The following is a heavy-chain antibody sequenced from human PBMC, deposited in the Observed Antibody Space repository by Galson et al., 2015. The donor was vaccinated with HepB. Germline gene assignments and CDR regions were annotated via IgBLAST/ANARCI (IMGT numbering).Heavy chain of an antibody. V-gene: IGHV1-3*01. CDR1: GYTFTNYA. CDR3: ARGEWPSSVGGVGSFNI. CDR2: INPGRGNT. Sequence: SVKVSCKASGYTFTNYAVHWVRLAPGPRLEWVGWINPGRGNTKYSEKFQGRVTMTRDTSADTAHLNINRLRSEDTATYFCARGEWPSSVGGVGSFNIWGQGTMVTVST. J-gene: IGHJ3*02. D-gene: IGHD6-19*01.